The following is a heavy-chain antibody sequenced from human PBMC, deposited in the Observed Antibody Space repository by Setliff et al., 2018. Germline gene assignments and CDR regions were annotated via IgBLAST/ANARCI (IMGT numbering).Heavy chain of an antibody. J-gene: IGHJ1*01. Sequence: GESLKISCKGSGYTFSNYWVGWVRQMPGKGLEWMGVFYAGDSDTRYSPSFQGQVTFSADKSISTAYLQWSTLKASDTAMYYCARRAVTAEYFQHWGHGTLVTVSS. D-gene: IGHD4-17*01. CDR3: ARRAVTAEYFQH. CDR2: FYAGDSDT. CDR1: GYTFSNYW. V-gene: IGHV5-51*01.